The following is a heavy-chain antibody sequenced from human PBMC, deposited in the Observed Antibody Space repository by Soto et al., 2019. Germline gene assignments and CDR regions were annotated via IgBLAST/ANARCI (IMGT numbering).Heavy chain of an antibody. V-gene: IGHV3-53*01. CDR3: ATMMRAARESQH. Sequence: GGSLRLSCVASGFTVSSNYMSWVRQAPGKGLEWVSIIYSGGSTYYADSVKGRFTISRDNFRNTLYLQMNSLRAEDTAVYYCATMMRAARESQHWGQGTLVTVPS. D-gene: IGHD6-6*01. CDR1: GFTVSSNY. CDR2: IYSGGST. J-gene: IGHJ1*01.